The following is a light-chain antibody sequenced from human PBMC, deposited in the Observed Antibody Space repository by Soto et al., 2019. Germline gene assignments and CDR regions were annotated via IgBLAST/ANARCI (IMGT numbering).Light chain of an antibody. CDR3: QQSYSTPT. Sequence: DIQMTHSPSTLSASVGDRATITCRASQSVSSWLAWYQQKPGKAPKLLIYDVSSLQSGVPSRFSGSGSGTDFTLTISSLQPEDFATYYCQQSYSTPTFGPGTKVDIK. CDR2: DVS. J-gene: IGKJ3*01. CDR1: QSVSSW. V-gene: IGKV1-5*01.